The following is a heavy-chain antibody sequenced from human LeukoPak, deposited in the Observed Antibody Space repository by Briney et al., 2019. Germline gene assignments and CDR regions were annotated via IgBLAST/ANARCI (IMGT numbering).Heavy chain of an antibody. J-gene: IGHJ4*02. CDR1: GGSINSNSHH. CDR3: ARRGDILTDYAFDY. CDR2: IYYSGTT. Sequence: PSETLSLTCYVSGGSINSNSHHWDWIRQAPGKGLEWIGNIYYSGTTSYNPSLKSRVTISVDTSKNQFSLRLSSVTAADTAVYYCARRGDILTDYAFDYWGKGTLVTVSS. V-gene: IGHV4-39*01. D-gene: IGHD3-9*01.